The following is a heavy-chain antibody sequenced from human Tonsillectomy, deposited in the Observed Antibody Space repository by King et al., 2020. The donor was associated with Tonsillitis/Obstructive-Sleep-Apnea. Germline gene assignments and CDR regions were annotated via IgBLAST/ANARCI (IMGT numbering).Heavy chain of an antibody. CDR3: ARGMGNGDYKDAFDI. CDR1: GFTFSSYG. V-gene: IGHV3-33*01. D-gene: IGHD4-17*01. CDR2: IWYDGSNK. Sequence: VQLVESGGGVVQPGRSLRLSCAASGFTFSSYGMHWVRQAPGKGLEWVAVIWYDGSNKYYADSVKGRFTISRDNSKNTLYLQMNSLRAEDTAVYYCARGMGNGDYKDAFDIWGQGTMVTVSS. J-gene: IGHJ3*02.